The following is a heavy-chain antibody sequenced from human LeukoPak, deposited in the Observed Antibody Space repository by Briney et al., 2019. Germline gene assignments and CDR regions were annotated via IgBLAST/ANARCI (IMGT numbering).Heavy chain of an antibody. J-gene: IGHJ3*02. CDR1: GFTVSSNY. V-gene: IGHV3-53*01. CDR3: AKGSGSTLGAFDI. D-gene: IGHD3-22*01. Sequence: GGSLRLSCAASGFTVSSNYMSWVRQAPGKGLEWVSVISSSGSTYYADSVKGRFTISRDNSKNTLFLQMNSLRAEDTALFYCAKGSGSTLGAFDIWGQGTMVTVSS. CDR2: ISSSGST.